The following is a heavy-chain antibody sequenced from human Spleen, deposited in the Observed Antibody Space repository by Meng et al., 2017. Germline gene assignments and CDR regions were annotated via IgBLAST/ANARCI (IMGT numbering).Heavy chain of an antibody. CDR3: AKDRVIVVTRYFDL. D-gene: IGHD3-22*01. Sequence: EVRLVESGGSVVRPGWSLRLSCVASGFILNDYDMNWVRQTPGKGLEWVSSISGGGGTTYYADSVKGRFTISRDNSKNTLYLQMNSLRAEDTAVYYCAKDRVIVVTRYFDLWGRGTLVTVSS. V-gene: IGHV3-23*04. CDR2: ISGGGGTT. CDR1: GFILNDYD. J-gene: IGHJ2*01.